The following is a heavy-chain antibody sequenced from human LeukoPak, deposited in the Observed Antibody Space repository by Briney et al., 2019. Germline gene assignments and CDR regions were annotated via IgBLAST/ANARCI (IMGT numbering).Heavy chain of an antibody. D-gene: IGHD4-23*01. J-gene: IGHJ4*02. CDR1: GFAFNTYA. V-gene: IGHV3-33*06. Sequence: GGSLRLSCAASGFAFNTYAMHWVRQAPGKGLEWVTLIWHDGSHKFYIDSVRGRFTISRDNSKNTVYLQMNGLRAEDTAVYYCAEDAGGKDDYWGQGTLVTVSS. CDR2: IWHDGSHK. CDR3: AEDAGGKDDY.